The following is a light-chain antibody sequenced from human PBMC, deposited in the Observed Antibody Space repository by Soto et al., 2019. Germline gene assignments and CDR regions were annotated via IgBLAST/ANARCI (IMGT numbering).Light chain of an antibody. CDR2: VAS. J-gene: IGKJ4*01. CDR3: QQYKVWPLT. V-gene: IGKV3-15*01. Sequence: EIVMTQSPATLSVSPGERATLSCRASQSVSSNLAWYQQKPGQTPKLLIYVASTRATGIPARFSGSGSGTEFTITISSLQAEDFAVYYCQQYKVWPLTFGGGTKVEFK. CDR1: QSVSSN.